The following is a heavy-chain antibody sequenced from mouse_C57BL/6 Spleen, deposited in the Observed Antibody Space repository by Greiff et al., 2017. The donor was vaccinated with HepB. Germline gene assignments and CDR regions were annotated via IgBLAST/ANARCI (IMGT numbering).Heavy chain of an antibody. CDR3: ARDDGYYVRFAY. CDR1: GYTFTSYW. V-gene: IGHV1-52*01. Sequence: QVQLQQPGAELVRPGSSVKLSCKASGYTFTSYWMHWVKQRPIQGLEWIGNIDPSDSETHYNQKFKDKATLTVEKSSSTAYLQLSSLTSEDSAVYYCARDDGYYVRFAYWGQGTLVTVSA. J-gene: IGHJ3*01. D-gene: IGHD2-3*01. CDR2: IDPSDSET.